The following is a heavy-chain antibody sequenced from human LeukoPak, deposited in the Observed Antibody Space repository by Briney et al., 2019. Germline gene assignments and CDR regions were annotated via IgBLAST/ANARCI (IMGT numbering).Heavy chain of an antibody. Sequence: SETLSLTCTVSGGSISSGGYYWSWIRQHPGKGLEWIGYIYYSGSTYYNPSLKSRVTISVDTSKNQFSLKLSSVTAADTAVYYCARDLEYSGYDSGWFDPWGQGTLVTVSS. D-gene: IGHD5-12*01. CDR2: IYYSGST. V-gene: IGHV4-31*03. CDR1: GGSISSGGYY. J-gene: IGHJ5*02. CDR3: ARDLEYSGYDSGWFDP.